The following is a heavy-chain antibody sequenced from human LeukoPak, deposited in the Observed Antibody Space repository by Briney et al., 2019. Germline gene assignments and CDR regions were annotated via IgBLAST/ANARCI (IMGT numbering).Heavy chain of an antibody. V-gene: IGHV4-59*01. J-gene: IGHJ6*02. CDR1: GGSISSYY. D-gene: IGHD1-26*01. Sequence: SETLSLTCTVSGGSISSYYWNWIRQPPGKGLEWIGYICYSGSTNYNPSLKSRVTISVDTSKNQFSLKVSSVTAADTAVYYCARVIGSRNGMDVWGQGTTVTVSS. CDR2: ICYSGST. CDR3: ARVIGSRNGMDV.